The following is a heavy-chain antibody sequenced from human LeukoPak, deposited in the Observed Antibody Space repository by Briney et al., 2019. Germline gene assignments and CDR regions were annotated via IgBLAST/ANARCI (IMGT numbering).Heavy chain of an antibody. D-gene: IGHD5-18*01. CDR1: GITVTSNH. Sequence: QSGGSLRLSCAASGITVTSNHMSWVRQAPGKELEWVSVIYSGGSTYYADSVKGRFTISRDNSKNTLYLRMDSLRTEDTAVYFCAKLYNYGYINWGQGTLVTVSS. J-gene: IGHJ4*02. CDR2: IYSGGST. V-gene: IGHV3-66*01. CDR3: AKLYNYGYIN.